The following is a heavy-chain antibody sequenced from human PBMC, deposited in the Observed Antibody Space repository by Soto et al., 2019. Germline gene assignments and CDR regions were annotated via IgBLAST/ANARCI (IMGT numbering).Heavy chain of an antibody. CDR2: IIPIFGTA. D-gene: IGHD5-12*01. V-gene: IGHV1-69*01. CDR1: GGTFSSYA. J-gene: IGHJ6*02. Sequence: QVQLVQSGAEVKKPGSSVKVSCKASGGTFSSYAISWVRQAPGQGLEWMGGIIPIFGTANYAQKFQGRVTLTADESTSTAYMELSRLRSDDTAVYYCARVVGYDSRDYYSGMDVWGQGTTVTVSS. CDR3: ARVVGYDSRDYYSGMDV.